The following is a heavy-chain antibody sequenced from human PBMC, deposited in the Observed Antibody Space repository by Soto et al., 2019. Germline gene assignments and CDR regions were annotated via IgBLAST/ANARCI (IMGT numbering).Heavy chain of an antibody. J-gene: IGHJ3*02. CDR2: INPSDGST. Sequence: ASVKVSCKASGYTFTSYYMHWVRQAPGQGLEWMGIINPSDGSTSYAQKFQGRVTMTRDTSTSTAYMELSSLRSGDTAVYYCARDSYSSGLYWGDAESDAFDIWGQGTMVTVSS. CDR3: ARDSYSSGLYWGDAESDAFDI. D-gene: IGHD6-19*01. V-gene: IGHV1-46*01. CDR1: GYTFTSYY.